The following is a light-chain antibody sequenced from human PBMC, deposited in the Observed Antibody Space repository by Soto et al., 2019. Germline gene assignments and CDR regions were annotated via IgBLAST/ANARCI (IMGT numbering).Light chain of an antibody. CDR1: GNDVGAYNY. CDR2: GVV. Sequence: QSALTQPRSVSGSPGQSVTISCTGTGNDVGAYNYVSWYQQHPGRPPKLLIYGVVRWPSGVPDRFSGSKSGNTASLTISGLQAEDEADYFRCSYAGGYTYLFGTGTKVTV. CDR3: CSYAGGYTYL. V-gene: IGLV2-11*01. J-gene: IGLJ1*01.